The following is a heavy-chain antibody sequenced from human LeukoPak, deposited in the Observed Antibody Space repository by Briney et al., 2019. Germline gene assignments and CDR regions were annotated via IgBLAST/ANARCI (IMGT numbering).Heavy chain of an antibody. CDR1: LYTFTGYY. D-gene: IGHD6-19*01. J-gene: IGHJ4*02. Sequence: ASVKVSRKASLYTFTGYYMHWVRQAPGQGLEWMGWINPNSGGTNYAQKFQGRVTMTRDTSISTAYMELSRLRSDDTAVYYCARGLIAVADPIDYWGQGTLVTVSS. V-gene: IGHV1-2*02. CDR2: INPNSGGT. CDR3: ARGLIAVADPIDY.